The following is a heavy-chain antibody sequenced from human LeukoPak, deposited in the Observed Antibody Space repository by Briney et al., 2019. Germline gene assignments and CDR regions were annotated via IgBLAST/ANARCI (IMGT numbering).Heavy chain of an antibody. D-gene: IGHD2-15*01. CDR1: GYSFTSYW. J-gene: IGHJ3*02. CDR3: ARRVVETTPSDAFDI. V-gene: IGHV5-51*01. CDR2: IYPGDSDT. Sequence: GESLKISCKGSGYSFTSYWIGWVRQMPGKGLEWMGIIYPGDSDTRYSPSFQGQVTISADKSISTAYLQWSSLKASDTAMYYYARRVVETTPSDAFDIWGQGTMVTVSS.